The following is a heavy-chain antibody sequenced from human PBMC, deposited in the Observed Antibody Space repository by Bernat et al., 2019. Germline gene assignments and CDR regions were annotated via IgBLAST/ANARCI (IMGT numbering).Heavy chain of an antibody. V-gene: IGHV3-7*03. CDR1: GFTFSSYW. J-gene: IGHJ3*02. CDR3: AREMSGYVEGDAFDI. CDR2: IKQDGSEK. Sequence: EVQLVESGGGLVQPGGSLRLSCAASGFTFSSYWMTWVRQAPGKGLEWVANIKQDGSEKYYVDSVKGRFTISRDNAKNSLYLQMNSLRAEDMAVYYCAREMSGYVEGDAFDIWGQGTMVTVSS. D-gene: IGHD5-12*01.